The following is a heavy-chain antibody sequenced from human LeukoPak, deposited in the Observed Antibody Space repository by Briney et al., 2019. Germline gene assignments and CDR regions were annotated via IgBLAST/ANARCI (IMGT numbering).Heavy chain of an antibody. CDR3: ARVSGYSYGYSSS. CDR2: ISSSSSYI. CDR1: GFTFSSYS. Sequence: GGSLRLSCAASGFTFSSYSMNWVRQAPGKGLEWVSSISSSSSYIYYADSVKGRFTISRDNAKNSLYLQMNSLRAEDTAVYYCARVSGYSYGYSSSWGQGTPVTVSS. V-gene: IGHV3-21*01. D-gene: IGHD5-18*01. J-gene: IGHJ5*02.